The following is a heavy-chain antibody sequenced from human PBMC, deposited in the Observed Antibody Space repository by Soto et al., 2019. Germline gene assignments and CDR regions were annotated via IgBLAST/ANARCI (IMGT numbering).Heavy chain of an antibody. D-gene: IGHD3-10*01. CDR3: AKRNYGSEFDY. CDR1: GFTFSSYA. Sequence: EVQLLESGGGLVQPGGSLRLSCAASGFTFSSYAMNWVRQAPGKGLEWVSVISGSGGSTYYADSVKGRFTISRDNSKNTLYLQMNSLRAEDTAVYYRAKRNYGSEFDYWGQGTLVTVSS. J-gene: IGHJ4*02. V-gene: IGHV3-23*01. CDR2: ISGSGGST.